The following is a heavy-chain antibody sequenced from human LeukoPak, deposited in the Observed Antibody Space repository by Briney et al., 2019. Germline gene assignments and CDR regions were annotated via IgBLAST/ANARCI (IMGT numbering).Heavy chain of an antibody. CDR3: AGEVDSSGFLGYFDY. D-gene: IGHD6-19*01. CDR1: GFTFSSYA. J-gene: IGHJ4*02. V-gene: IGHV3-30-3*01. CDR2: ISYDGSNK. Sequence: GGSLRLSCAAYGFTFSSYAMHWVRQAPGKGVEWVAVISYDGSNKYYADSVKGRFTISRDNSKNTLYLQMNSLRAEDTAVYYCAGEVDSSGFLGYFDYWGQGTLVTVSS.